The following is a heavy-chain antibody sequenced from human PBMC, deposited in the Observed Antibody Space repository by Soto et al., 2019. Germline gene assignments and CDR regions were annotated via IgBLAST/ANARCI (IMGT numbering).Heavy chain of an antibody. CDR1: GYNFTNYW. CDR2: IYPGDSDK. Sequence: PGESLKISCKGSGYNFTNYWIAWVRQMPGKGLEWMGIIYPGDSDKRYSPSFQGQVTISVDRSISTAYLQWGSLKASDTAMYYCARQGFGELSDGVDVWGQGTTVTVSS. V-gene: IGHV5-51*01. J-gene: IGHJ6*02. D-gene: IGHD3-10*01. CDR3: ARQGFGELSDGVDV.